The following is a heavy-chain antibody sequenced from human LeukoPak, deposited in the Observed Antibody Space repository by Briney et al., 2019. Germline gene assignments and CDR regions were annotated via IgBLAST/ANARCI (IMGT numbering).Heavy chain of an antibody. V-gene: IGHV3-23*01. CDR1: GFIFNSYA. Sequence: GGALRLSCAASGFIFNSYAMSWGRQAPGKGLEWVSAISNHGASTYYADAVTGRFTISRDNSKNTMYLQMDSLRAEDTAVYYCAKGRLLFDYWGQGTLVTVSS. D-gene: IGHD2/OR15-2a*01. CDR3: AKGRLLFDY. CDR2: ISNHGAST. J-gene: IGHJ4*02.